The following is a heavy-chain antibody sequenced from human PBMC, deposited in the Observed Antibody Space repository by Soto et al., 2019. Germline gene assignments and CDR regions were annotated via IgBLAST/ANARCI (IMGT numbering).Heavy chain of an antibody. V-gene: IGHV4-59*01. CDR1: GGSIRSYY. Sequence: TSETLSLTCTVSGGSIRSYYWSWIRQPPGKGLEWIGYIYDSGRTNYNPSLKRRVTISVDTSQNQFSLKLESVTAADTALYYCARDTAFNYWGQGTLVTVSS. J-gene: IGHJ4*02. CDR3: ARDTAFNY. CDR2: IYDSGRT. D-gene: IGHD4-17*01.